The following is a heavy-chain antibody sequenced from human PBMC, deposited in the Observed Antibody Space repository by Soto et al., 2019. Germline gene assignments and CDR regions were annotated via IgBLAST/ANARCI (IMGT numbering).Heavy chain of an antibody. D-gene: IGHD1-7*01. CDR3: ARASEFAGTTILAFDY. CDR1: GFTFSSYS. CDR2: ISSSSSYI. Sequence: PGGSLRLSCAASGFTFSSYSMNWVRQAPGKGLEWVSSISSSSSYIYYADSVKGRFTISRDNAKNSLYLQMNSLRAEDTAVYYCARASEFAGTTILAFDYWGQGTLVTVSS. V-gene: IGHV3-21*01. J-gene: IGHJ4*02.